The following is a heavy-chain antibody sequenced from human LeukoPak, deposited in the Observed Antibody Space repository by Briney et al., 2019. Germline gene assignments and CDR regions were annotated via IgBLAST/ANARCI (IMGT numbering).Heavy chain of an antibody. CDR2: INHSGST. Sequence: PSETLSLTCAVYGGSFSGYYWSWIRQPPGKGLEWIGEINHSGSTNYNPSLKSRVTISVDTSKNQFSLKLSSVTAADTAVYYCARSRAGYSSSWYFLNWFDPWGQGTLVTVSS. CDR3: ARSRAGYSSSWYFLNWFDP. V-gene: IGHV4-34*01. J-gene: IGHJ5*02. CDR1: GGSFSGYY. D-gene: IGHD6-13*01.